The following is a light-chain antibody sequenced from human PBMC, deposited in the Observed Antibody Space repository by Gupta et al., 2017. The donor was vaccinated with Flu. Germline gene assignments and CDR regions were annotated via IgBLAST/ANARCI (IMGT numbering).Light chain of an antibody. CDR1: QSVLYSSNNKNY. V-gene: IGKV4-1*01. CDR3: QQYSSSLSIT. Sequence: DIVMTQSPDSLAVSLGERATINCKSSQSVLYSSNNKNYLAWYQQKPGQPPKLLIYWASTRESGVPDRFSGSGSGTDXTLTISXLQAEDVAVYYCQQYSSSLSITFGXGTRLEIK. J-gene: IGKJ5*01. CDR2: WAS.